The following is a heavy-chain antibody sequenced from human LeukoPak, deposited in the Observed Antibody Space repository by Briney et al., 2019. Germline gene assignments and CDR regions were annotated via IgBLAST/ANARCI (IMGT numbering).Heavy chain of an antibody. J-gene: IGHJ4*02. V-gene: IGHV1-24*01. CDR2: FDPEDGET. CDR1: GYTLTELS. CDR3: ATGATSPYYFDY. Sequence: ASVKVSCKVSGYTLTELSMHWVRQAPGKGLEWMGGFDPEDGETIYAQKFQGRVTMTEDTSTDTAYMELSSLRSEDTAVYYCATGATSPYYFDYWGQGTLVTVSS. D-gene: IGHD1-26*01.